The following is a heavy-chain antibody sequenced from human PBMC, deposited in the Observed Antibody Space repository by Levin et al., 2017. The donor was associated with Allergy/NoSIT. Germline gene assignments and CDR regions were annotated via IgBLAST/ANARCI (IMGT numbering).Heavy chain of an antibody. J-gene: IGHJ4*02. CDR1: GFTFSSYA. Sequence: GGSLRLSCAASGFTFSSYAMHWVRQAPGKGLEWVAVISYDGSNKYYADSVKGRFTISRDNSKNTLYLQMNSLRAEDTAVYYCARDRIAAAGTTIPDYWGQGTLVTVSS. V-gene: IGHV3-30*04. CDR2: ISYDGSNK. D-gene: IGHD6-13*01. CDR3: ARDRIAAAGTTIPDY.